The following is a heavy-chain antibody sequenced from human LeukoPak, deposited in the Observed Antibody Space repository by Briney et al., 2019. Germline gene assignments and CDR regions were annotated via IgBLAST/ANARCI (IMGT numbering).Heavy chain of an antibody. V-gene: IGHV3-30*01. CDR1: GFTFSSYA. J-gene: IGHJ6*03. CDR2: ISYDGSNK. CDR3: ARDGILDYYYYMDV. D-gene: IGHD2-8*02. Sequence: PGRSLRLSCAASGFTFSSYAMHWVRQAPGKGLEWVAVISYDGSNKYYADSVKGRFTISRDNSKNTLYLQMNSLRAEDTAVYYCARDGILDYYYYMDVWGKGTTVTVSS.